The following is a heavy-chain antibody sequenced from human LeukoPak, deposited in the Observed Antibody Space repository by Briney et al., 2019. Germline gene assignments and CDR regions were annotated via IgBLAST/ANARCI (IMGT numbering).Heavy chain of an antibody. J-gene: IGHJ3*02. CDR2: IGYSGRT. CDR1: GGSIGSYY. D-gene: IGHD3-9*01. Sequence: PSETLSLTCTVSGGSIGSYYWSWIRQPPGKGLEWIGYIGYSGRTNYNPSLKSRVAISVDTSKNQFSLNLRSVTAADTAVYYCARARYVNSFYAFDIWGQGTLVTVSS. CDR3: ARARYVNSFYAFDI. V-gene: IGHV4-59*01.